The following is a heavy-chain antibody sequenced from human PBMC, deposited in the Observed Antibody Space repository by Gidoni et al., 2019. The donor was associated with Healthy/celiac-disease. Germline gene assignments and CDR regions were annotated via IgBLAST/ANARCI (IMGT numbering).Heavy chain of an antibody. D-gene: IGHD3-10*01. J-gene: IGHJ6*02. Sequence: QVQLVQSGAEVKKHGSSVKVSCQASGGTFSSYAISWLRQAPGQWLEWMGGTIPIFGTANYAQKIQGRVTITADESTSTAYMELSSLRSEDTAVYYCARAMTYYYGSGSYLPRFYYGMDVWPRDHGHRLL. CDR2: TIPIFGTA. CDR3: ARAMTYYYGSGSYLPRFYYGMDV. CDR1: GGTFSSYA. V-gene: IGHV1-69*01.